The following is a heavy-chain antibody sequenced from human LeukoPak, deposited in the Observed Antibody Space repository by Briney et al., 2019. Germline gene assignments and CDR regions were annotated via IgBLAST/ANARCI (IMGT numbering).Heavy chain of an antibody. D-gene: IGHD2-8*01. Sequence: ASVKVSCKASGGTFSSYAISWVRQAPGQGLEWIGRIIPIFGTANYAQKFQGRVTITTDESTSTAYMELSSLRSEDTAVYYCARDRYCTNGVCYQYYWGQGTLVTVSS. CDR3: ARDRYCTNGVCYQYY. CDR1: GGTFSSYA. J-gene: IGHJ4*02. V-gene: IGHV1-69*05. CDR2: IIPIFGTA.